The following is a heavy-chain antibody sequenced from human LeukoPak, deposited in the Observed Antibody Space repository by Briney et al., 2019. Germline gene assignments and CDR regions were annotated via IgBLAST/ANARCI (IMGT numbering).Heavy chain of an antibody. CDR3: AGGTRGRTAAGIRDY. V-gene: IGHV4-39*07. Sequence: SETLSLTCTVSGGSISNSSYYWGWIRQPPGKGLEWIGSIYYSGSTYYNPSLKSRVTISVDTSKNQFSLKLSSVTAADTAVYYCAGGTRGRTAAGIRDYWGQGTLVTVSS. CDR1: GGSISNSSYY. D-gene: IGHD6-13*01. CDR2: IYYSGST. J-gene: IGHJ4*02.